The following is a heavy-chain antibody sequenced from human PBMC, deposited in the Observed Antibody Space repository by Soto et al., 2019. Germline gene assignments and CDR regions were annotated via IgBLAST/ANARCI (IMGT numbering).Heavy chain of an antibody. CDR3: ARAQYYDFWSGYCTPSLDYYYGMDV. CDR1: GGSVSSGSYY. D-gene: IGHD3-3*01. CDR2: IYYSGST. Sequence: SETLSLTCTVSGGSVSSGSYYWSWIRQPPGKGLEWIGYIYYSGSTNYNPSLKSRVTISVDTSKNQFSLKLSSVTAADTAVYYCARAQYYDFWSGYCTPSLDYYYGMDVWGQGTTVTVSS. J-gene: IGHJ6*02. V-gene: IGHV4-61*01.